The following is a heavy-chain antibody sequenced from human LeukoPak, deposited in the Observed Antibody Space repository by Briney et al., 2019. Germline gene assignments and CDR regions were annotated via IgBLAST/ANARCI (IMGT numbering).Heavy chain of an antibody. J-gene: IGHJ4*02. V-gene: IGHV5-51*01. D-gene: IGHD2-2*01. CDR1: GYSFTNYW. CDR2: IFPGDSDT. Sequence: GESLKISCKGSGYSFTNYWIGWVRQMPGKGLEWMGTIFPGDSDTRYSPSFQGQITISADKSISTAYLQWSRLKASDTAMYYCASAGHCSSASCYPLSYFDYWGLGTLVTVSS. CDR3: ASAGHCSSASCYPLSYFDY.